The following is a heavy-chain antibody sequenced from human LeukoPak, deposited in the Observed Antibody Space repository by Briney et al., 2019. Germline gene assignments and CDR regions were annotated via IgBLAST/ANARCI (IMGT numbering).Heavy chain of an antibody. Sequence: QTGGSLRLSCAASGFTFSSYWMHWVRQAPGKGLGWVSRINSDGSSTSYADSVKGRFTISRDNAKNTLYLQMNSLRAEDTAVYYCARGAVGARVYYFDYWGQGTLVTVSS. V-gene: IGHV3-74*01. CDR1: GFTFSSYW. D-gene: IGHD1-26*01. CDR3: ARGAVGARVYYFDY. CDR2: INSDGSST. J-gene: IGHJ4*02.